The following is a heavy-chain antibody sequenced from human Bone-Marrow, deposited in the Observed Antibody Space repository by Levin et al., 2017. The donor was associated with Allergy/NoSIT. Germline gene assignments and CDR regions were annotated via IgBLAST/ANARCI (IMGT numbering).Heavy chain of an antibody. Sequence: GESLKISCKSSGYTFTDYFLHWVRQAPGQGLEWMGWINPKSGGTNYAHKFRGRVTLTRDTSMTTVYMDLSRLRSDDTALCYCARAMPGSGTPPNFDSWGQGTLVAVSS. CDR2: INPKSGGT. J-gene: IGHJ4*02. CDR1: GYTFTDYF. CDR3: ARAMPGSGTPPNFDS. D-gene: IGHD3-10*01. V-gene: IGHV1-2*02.